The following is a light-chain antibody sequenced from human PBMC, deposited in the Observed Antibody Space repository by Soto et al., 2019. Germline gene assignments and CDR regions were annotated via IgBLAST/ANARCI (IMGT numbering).Light chain of an antibody. CDR2: GAP. V-gene: IGKV3-15*01. CDR1: QSVSSN. CDR3: EQYNNWPPTWT. J-gene: IGKJ1*01. Sequence: EIVMTQAPATLSVSPGERATLACRASQSVSSNLAWYQQKPGQAPRLLIYGAPTRATGIPARFSGSGSGTEFTLTFSSMQSEDFAVYYCEQYNNWPPTWTFGQGTKVESK.